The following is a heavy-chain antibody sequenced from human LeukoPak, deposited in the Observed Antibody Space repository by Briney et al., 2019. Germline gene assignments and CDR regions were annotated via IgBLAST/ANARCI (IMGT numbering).Heavy chain of an antibody. CDR2: MNPNSGNT. J-gene: IGHJ4*02. CDR3: ARVSSSWYGGDY. V-gene: IGHV1-8*02. CDR1: GYTFAGHY. Sequence: GASVKVSCKASGYTFAGHYMHWVRQAPGQGLEWMGWMNPNSGNTGYAQKFQGRVTMTRNTSISTAYMELSSLRSEDTAVYYCARVSSSWYGGDYWGQGTLVTVSS. D-gene: IGHD6-13*01.